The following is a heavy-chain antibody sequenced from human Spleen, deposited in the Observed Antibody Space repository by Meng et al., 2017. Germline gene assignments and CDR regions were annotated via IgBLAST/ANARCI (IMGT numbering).Heavy chain of an antibody. J-gene: IGHJ4*02. D-gene: IGHD3-10*01. Sequence: SETLSLTCTVSGGSISSYYWSWIRQPPGKGLEWIGYIYYSGSTSYNPSLKRRVTISVDTSKNQFSLKLVSVTAADTAVYYCARGRGVIHPYYFDNWGQGTLVTVSS. V-gene: IGHV4-59*01. CDR1: GGSISSYY. CDR2: IYYSGST. CDR3: ARGRGVIHPYYFDN.